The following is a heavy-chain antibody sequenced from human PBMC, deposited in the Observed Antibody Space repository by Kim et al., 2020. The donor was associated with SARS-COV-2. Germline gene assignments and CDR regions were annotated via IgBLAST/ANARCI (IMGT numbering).Heavy chain of an antibody. D-gene: IGHD3-9*01. V-gene: IGHV3-23*01. Sequence: ADSVKGRFTISRDNSKNTLYLQLNSVRAEDTAVYYWAKEDYDILTGYYVGWGQGTLVTVSS. CDR3: AKEDYDILTGYYVG. J-gene: IGHJ4*02.